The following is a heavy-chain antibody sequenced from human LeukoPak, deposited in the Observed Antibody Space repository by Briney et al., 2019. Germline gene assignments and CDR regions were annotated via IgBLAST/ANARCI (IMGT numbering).Heavy chain of an antibody. J-gene: IGHJ4*02. Sequence: ASVKVSFKASGYTFTGYYMHWVRQAPGQGLECMGWINPNSGDTYCAQKFQGRVTMTRDTSISTAYMELSSLRSDDTAMYYCARTSSTTVVTSHWGQGTLVTVSS. V-gene: IGHV1-2*02. CDR1: GYTFTGYY. CDR2: INPNSGDT. D-gene: IGHD4-23*01. CDR3: ARTSSTTVVTSH.